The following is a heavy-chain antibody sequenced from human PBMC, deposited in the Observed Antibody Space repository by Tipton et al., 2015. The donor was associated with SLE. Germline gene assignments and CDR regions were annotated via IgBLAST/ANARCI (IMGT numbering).Heavy chain of an antibody. CDR2: IYYRGST. J-gene: IGHJ2*01. D-gene: IGHD6-13*01. CDR1: GGSISSHY. V-gene: IGHV4-59*11. Sequence: TLSLTCTVSGGSISSHYWSWIRQPPGKGLVWMWYIYYRGSTNDNPSLKSRVTISVYTSKNQFSLKVSAVTAADTAVYYCARERVEAAGRRWYFDLWGRGTLVTVSS. CDR3: ARERVEAAGRRWYFDL.